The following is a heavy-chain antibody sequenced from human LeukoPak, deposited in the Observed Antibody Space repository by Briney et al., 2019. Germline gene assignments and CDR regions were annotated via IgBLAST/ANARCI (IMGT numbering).Heavy chain of an antibody. J-gene: IGHJ5*02. V-gene: IGHV4-59*01. CDR2: IYYSGST. Sequence: SETLSLTCTVSGGSISSYYWSWIRQPPGKGLEWIGYIYYSGSTNYNPSLKSRDTISVDTSKNQFSLKLSSATAADTAVYYCARVAPATASGWFDPWGQGTLVTVSS. D-gene: IGHD2-2*01. CDR1: GGSISSYY. CDR3: ARVAPATASGWFDP.